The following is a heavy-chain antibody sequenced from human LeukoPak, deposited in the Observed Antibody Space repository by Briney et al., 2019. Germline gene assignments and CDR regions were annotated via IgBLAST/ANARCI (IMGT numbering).Heavy chain of an antibody. CDR3: AIRGHDYGGRASLSDDY. Sequence: GGSLRLSCEASGFTFSSYAIRWVRQAPGTGLEWVSSIPGSGGATYYADSVRGRFSISRDSSKNTVYLQMNSLRDEDTAVYYCAIRGHDYGGRASLSDDYWGQGTLVTVSS. V-gene: IGHV3-23*01. CDR1: GFTFSSYA. CDR2: IPGSGGAT. D-gene: IGHD4-23*01. J-gene: IGHJ4*02.